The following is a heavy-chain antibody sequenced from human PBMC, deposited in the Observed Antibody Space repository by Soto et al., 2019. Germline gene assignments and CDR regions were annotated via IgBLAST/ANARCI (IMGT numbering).Heavy chain of an antibody. Sequence: ASVKVSCKASGYTFTSHAMHWVRQAPGQRLEWMGWINAGNGNTKYSQKFQGRVTITRDTSASTAYMELSSLRSEDTAVYYCARDPEDCSSTSCYFFGYYYYGMDVWGQGTTVTVSS. V-gene: IGHV1-3*01. CDR1: GYTFTSHA. CDR2: INAGNGNT. J-gene: IGHJ6*02. CDR3: ARDPEDCSSTSCYFFGYYYYGMDV. D-gene: IGHD2-2*01.